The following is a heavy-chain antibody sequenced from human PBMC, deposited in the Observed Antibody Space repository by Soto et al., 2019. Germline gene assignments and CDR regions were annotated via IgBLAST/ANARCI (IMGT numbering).Heavy chain of an antibody. CDR3: AGSEFGHYYYGMDV. D-gene: IGHD3-10*01. CDR2: IIPIFGTA. J-gene: IGHJ6*02. Sequence: RASVKVSCKASGGTFSSYAISWVRQAPGQGLEWMGGIIPIFGTANYAQKFQGRVTITADKSTSTAYMELSSLRSEDTAVYYCAGSEFGHYYYGMDVWGQGTTVTVSS. V-gene: IGHV1-69*06. CDR1: GGTFSSYA.